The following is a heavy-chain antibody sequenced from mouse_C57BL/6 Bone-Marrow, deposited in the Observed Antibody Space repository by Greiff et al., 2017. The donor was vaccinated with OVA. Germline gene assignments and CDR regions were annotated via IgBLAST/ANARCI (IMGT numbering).Heavy chain of an antibody. Sequence: VQLQQSGPELVKPGASVKISCKASGYTFTDYYMNWVKQSHGKSLEWIGDINPNNGGTSYNQKFKGKATLTVDKSSSTAYMELRSLTSEDSAVYYCARGATVAHYWYFDVWGTGTTVTVSS. CDR3: ARGATVAHYWYFDV. CDR2: INPNNGGT. CDR1: GYTFTDYY. D-gene: IGHD1-1*01. V-gene: IGHV1-26*01. J-gene: IGHJ1*03.